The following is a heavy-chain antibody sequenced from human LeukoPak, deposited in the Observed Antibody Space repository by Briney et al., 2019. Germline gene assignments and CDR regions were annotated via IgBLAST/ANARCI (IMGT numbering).Heavy chain of an antibody. Sequence: SETLSLTCTLSGDSIINYYWTWLRQPAGKGLEWLGRIYSSGVTNYNPSLKSRVTLSVDTSKNHLSLEMNSVTAADTAVYYCARGPGSATAEAFDIWGQGTMVTVSS. CDR3: ARGPGSATAEAFDI. J-gene: IGHJ3*02. D-gene: IGHD6-25*01. CDR2: IYSSGVT. V-gene: IGHV4-4*07. CDR1: GDSIINYY.